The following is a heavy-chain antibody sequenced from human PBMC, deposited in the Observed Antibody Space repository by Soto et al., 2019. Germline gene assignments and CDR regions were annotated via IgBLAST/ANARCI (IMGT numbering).Heavy chain of an antibody. J-gene: IGHJ4*02. CDR1: GFTFSSYA. CDR3: ARFGSGHPFEDY. D-gene: IGHD3-10*01. Sequence: EVQLLESGGGLVQPGGSLRLSCAASGFTFSSYAMSWVRQAPGKGLEWVSAISGSGGSTYYADSVKGRFTISRDNSKNTLYLQMNSLRAEDTGVYYCARFGSGHPFEDYWGQGTLVTFSS. CDR2: ISGSGGST. V-gene: IGHV3-23*01.